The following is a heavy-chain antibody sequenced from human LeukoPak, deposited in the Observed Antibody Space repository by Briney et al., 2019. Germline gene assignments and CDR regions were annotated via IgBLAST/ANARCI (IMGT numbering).Heavy chain of an antibody. J-gene: IGHJ4*02. CDR1: GGSISSSSYY. Sequence: SETLSLTCTVSGGSISSSSYYWGWIRQPPGKGLEWIGSIYDSGSTYYNPSLKSRVTISVDTSKNQFSLKLSSVTAADTAVYYCASWDTAMATLDYWGQGTLVTVSS. CDR2: IYDSGST. CDR3: ASWDTAMATLDY. V-gene: IGHV4-39*01. D-gene: IGHD5-18*01.